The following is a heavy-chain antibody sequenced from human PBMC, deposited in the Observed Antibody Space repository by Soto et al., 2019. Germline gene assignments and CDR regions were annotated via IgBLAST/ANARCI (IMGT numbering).Heavy chain of an antibody. CDR1: GFTFSDTL. V-gene: IGHV1-3*01. CDR2: INPANGNT. J-gene: IGHJ3*01. CDR3: AIDIVSVGPRANDAFDV. Sequence: QVQLVQSGAELKKPGASVNISCQASGFTFSDTLINWVRQGPGQRLEWMGWINPANGNTRYSESFQGRVTISSLSSASTAYVALSDLTSEDTAGYYCAIDIVSVGPRANDAFDVCGQGTMITVSS. D-gene: IGHD1-26*01.